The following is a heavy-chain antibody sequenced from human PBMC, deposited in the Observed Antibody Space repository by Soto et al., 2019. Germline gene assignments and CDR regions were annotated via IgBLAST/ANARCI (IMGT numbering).Heavy chain of an antibody. D-gene: IGHD3-3*01. CDR1: GGSISSYY. CDR3: ARTLYDFWSGIHDY. CDR2: IYYSGST. V-gene: IGHV4-59*01. Sequence: SETLSLTCTVSGGSISSYYWSWIRQPPGKGLEWIGYIYYSGSTNYNPSLKSRVTISVDTSKNQFALKLSSVTAADTAVYYCARTLYDFWSGIHDYWGQGTLVTVSS. J-gene: IGHJ4*02.